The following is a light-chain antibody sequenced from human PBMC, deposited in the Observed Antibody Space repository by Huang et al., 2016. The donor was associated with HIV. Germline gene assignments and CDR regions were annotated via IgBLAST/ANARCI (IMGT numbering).Light chain of an antibody. V-gene: IGKV2D-29*02. CDR3: MQTIQPAT. CDR2: EGS. CDR1: QSLLHTDAKTY. J-gene: IGKJ1*01. Sequence: DIVLTQTPLSLSVTPGQPASISCKSSQSLLHTDAKTYLYWYVQRPGQSPQLLIDEGSHRMSGVPDRFSGSGSGTDFTLNISRVEAEDAGVYSGMQTIQPATFGQGTKVEIK.